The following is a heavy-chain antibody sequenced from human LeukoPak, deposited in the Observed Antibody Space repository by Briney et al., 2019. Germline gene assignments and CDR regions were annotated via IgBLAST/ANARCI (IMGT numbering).Heavy chain of an antibody. Sequence: ASVKVSCKASGYTFTSYGISWVRQAPGQGLEWMGWISAYNGNTNYAQKLQGRVTMTTDTSTSTAYMELRSLRSDDTAVYYCARPGYCSSTSCGKHSHYYMDVWGKGTTVTVSS. CDR1: GYTFTSYG. CDR3: ARPGYCSSTSCGKHSHYYMDV. CDR2: ISAYNGNT. J-gene: IGHJ6*03. D-gene: IGHD2-2*01. V-gene: IGHV1-18*01.